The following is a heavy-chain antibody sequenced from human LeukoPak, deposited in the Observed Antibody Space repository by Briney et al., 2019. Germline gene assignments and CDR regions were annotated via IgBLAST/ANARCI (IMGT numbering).Heavy chain of an antibody. Sequence: SETLSLTXAVYGGSFSGYYWSWIRQPPGKGLEWIGEINHSGSTNYNPSLKSRVTISVDTSKNQFSLKLSSVTAADTAVYYCARRGYSYGKFDYWGQGTLVTVSS. CDR1: GGSFSGYY. J-gene: IGHJ4*02. V-gene: IGHV4-34*01. CDR2: INHSGST. CDR3: ARRGYSYGKFDY. D-gene: IGHD5-18*01.